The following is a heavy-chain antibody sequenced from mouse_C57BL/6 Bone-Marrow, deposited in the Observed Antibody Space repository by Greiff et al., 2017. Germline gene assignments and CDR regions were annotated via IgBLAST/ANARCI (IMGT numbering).Heavy chain of an antibody. D-gene: IGHD1-1*01. Sequence: VQLQQSGPELVKPGASVKISCKASGYSFTGYYINWVKQRPGQGLEWIGGIYPGSGNTKYNEKFKGKATLTADTSSSTAYQQLSSLTSEDSAVYYAERWTILLPNYYGYRGQGTTLSASS. V-gene: IGHV1-66*01. J-gene: IGHJ2*01. CDR2: IYPGSGNT. CDR1: GYSFTGYY. CDR3: ERWTILLPNYYGY.